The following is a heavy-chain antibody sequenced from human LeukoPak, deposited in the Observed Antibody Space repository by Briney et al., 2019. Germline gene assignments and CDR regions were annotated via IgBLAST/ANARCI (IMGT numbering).Heavy chain of an antibody. Sequence: PGGSLRLSCAASGFTFSNYWMTWVRQAPGKGLEWVANIKHDGSEKYYVDSVKGRFTISRDNAKNSMYLQMNSLRAEDTAVYYCAKEPYCSGGSCYQIWGQGTLVTVSS. V-gene: IGHV3-7*01. CDR3: AKEPYCSGGSCYQI. J-gene: IGHJ4*02. CDR1: GFTFSNYW. CDR2: IKHDGSEK. D-gene: IGHD2-15*01.